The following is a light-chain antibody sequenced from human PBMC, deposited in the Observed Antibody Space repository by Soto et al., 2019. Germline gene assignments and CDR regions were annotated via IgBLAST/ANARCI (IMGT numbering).Light chain of an antibody. J-gene: IGKJ4*01. CDR2: DAS. CDR1: QSLRSK. V-gene: IGKV3-15*01. Sequence: EIVMTQSPATLSVSPGDGATLSCRASQSLRSKLAWYQHKPGQSPRLLIYDASTRATGIPARFSGSGSGTEFTLTISSLQSEDFAIYFCQQHVDWPFITFGGGTKVEIK. CDR3: QQHVDWPFIT.